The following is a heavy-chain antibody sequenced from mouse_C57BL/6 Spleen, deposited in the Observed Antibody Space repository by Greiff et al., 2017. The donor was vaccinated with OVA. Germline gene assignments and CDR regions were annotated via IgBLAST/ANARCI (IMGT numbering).Heavy chain of an antibody. D-gene: IGHD2-3*01. CDR2: ISSGGDYI. V-gene: IGHV5-9-1*02. CDR1: GFTFSSYA. Sequence: EVQLVESGAGLVKPGGSLKLSCAASGFTFSSYAMSWVRQTPEKRLEWVAYISSGGDYIYYADTVKGRFTISRDNARNTLYLQMSSLKSEDTAMYYCTREDDGYYPYYAMDYWGQGTSVTVSS. J-gene: IGHJ4*01. CDR3: TREDDGYYPYYAMDY.